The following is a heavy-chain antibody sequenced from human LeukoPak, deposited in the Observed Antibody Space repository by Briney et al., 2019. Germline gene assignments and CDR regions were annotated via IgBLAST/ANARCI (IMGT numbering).Heavy chain of an antibody. J-gene: IGHJ4*02. Sequence: GGSLRLSCAASGFILSRYTMNWVRQAPGKGLEWVSYISSSTSYIYYPESVKGRFTISRDDAKNSLYLQMNSLRADDTAVYYCARHGPFTVSGSYPLYWGQGTLVTVSS. D-gene: IGHD1-26*01. CDR3: ARHGPFTVSGSYPLY. CDR2: ISSSTSYI. CDR1: GFILSRYT. V-gene: IGHV3-21*01.